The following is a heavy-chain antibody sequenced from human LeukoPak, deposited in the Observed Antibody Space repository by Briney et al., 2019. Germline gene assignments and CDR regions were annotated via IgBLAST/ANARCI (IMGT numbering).Heavy chain of an antibody. CDR3: ARAPLTRYWYESSFDHDTFYYYMDV. Sequence: GGSLRLSCAASGFRFDDYGMTWVRQAPGKGLEWVSGINWNGISTGYADSVKGRFTISRDNAKNSLYLQMNSLRAEDTAFYYCARAPLTRYWYESSFDHDTFYYYMDVWGKGTTVIVSS. CDR2: INWNGIST. CDR1: GFRFDDYG. V-gene: IGHV3-20*04. J-gene: IGHJ6*03. D-gene: IGHD3-22*01.